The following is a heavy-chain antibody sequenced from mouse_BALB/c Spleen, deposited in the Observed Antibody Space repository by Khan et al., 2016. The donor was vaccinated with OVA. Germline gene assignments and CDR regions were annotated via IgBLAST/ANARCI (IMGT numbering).Heavy chain of an antibody. D-gene: IGHD1-1*01. J-gene: IGHJ2*01. CDR2: ISYSGNT. CDR1: GYSITSDYA. V-gene: IGHV3-2*02. CDR3: ARIYGGDFDY. Sequence: LQQSGPGLVKPSQSLSLTCTVTGYSITSDYAWNWIRQFPGNKLEWMGYISYSGNTKYNPSLKSRVSITRDTSKNQFFLQLNSVTIEDTATYYCARIYGGDFDYWGQGTTLTGSS.